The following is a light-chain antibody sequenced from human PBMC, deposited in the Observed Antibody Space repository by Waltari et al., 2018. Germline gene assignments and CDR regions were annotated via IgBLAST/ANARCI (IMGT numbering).Light chain of an antibody. CDR2: GAS. CDR1: QSVTSNY. Sequence: EIVLTQSPGTLSLSPGERATLSCRASQSVTSNYLAWYQQKPGQAPRLLIYGASSRATGIPDRFSGSGSVTDFTLTISRVEPEDFAVYYCQQYSGSPNTFGQGTMLEIK. J-gene: IGKJ2*01. V-gene: IGKV3-20*01. CDR3: QQYSGSPNT.